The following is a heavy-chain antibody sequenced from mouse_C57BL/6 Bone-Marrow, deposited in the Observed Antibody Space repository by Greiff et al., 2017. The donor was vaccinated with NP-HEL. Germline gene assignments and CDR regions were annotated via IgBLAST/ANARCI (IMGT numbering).Heavy chain of an antibody. CDR1: GYTFTSYG. V-gene: IGHV1-81*01. J-gene: IGHJ1*03. Sequence: QVQLQQSGAELARPGASVKLSCKASGYTFTSYGISWVKQRTGQGLEWIGEIYPRSGNTYYNEKFKGKATLTADKSSSTAYMELRSLTSEDSAVYFCASRGSSYRYFDVWGTGPTVTVSS. CDR3: ASRGSSYRYFDV. CDR2: IYPRSGNT. D-gene: IGHD1-1*01.